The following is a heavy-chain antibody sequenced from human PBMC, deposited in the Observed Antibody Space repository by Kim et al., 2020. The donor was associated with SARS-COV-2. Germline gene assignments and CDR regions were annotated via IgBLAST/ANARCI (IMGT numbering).Heavy chain of an antibody. CDR3: ARDNRDPGINWFDP. Sequence: ASVKVSCKASGYTFISYGISWVRQAPGQGPEWMGWISPYNGNTNYAQKLQGRVTMTTDTSTSTAYMELRSLRSDDTAVDYCARDNRDPGINWFDPWGQGTLVTVSS. D-gene: IGHD3-10*01. J-gene: IGHJ5*02. V-gene: IGHV1-18*01. CDR1: GYTFISYG. CDR2: ISPYNGNT.